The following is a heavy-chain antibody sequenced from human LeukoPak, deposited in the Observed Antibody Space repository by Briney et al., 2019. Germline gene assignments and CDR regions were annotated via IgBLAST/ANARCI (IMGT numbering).Heavy chain of an antibody. CDR3: VKGRQWVADY. CDR2: ITGDGGEI. J-gene: IGHJ4*02. V-gene: IGHV3-43*02. D-gene: IGHD2-8*01. Sequence: GGSLRLSCAASGFTFDDYAMYWVRQAPGKGLEWVSLITGDGGEIYSADSVKGRFTISRDNSKTSLYLQMNSLRTEDTALYYCVKGRQWVADYWGQGTLVTVSS. CDR1: GFTFDDYA.